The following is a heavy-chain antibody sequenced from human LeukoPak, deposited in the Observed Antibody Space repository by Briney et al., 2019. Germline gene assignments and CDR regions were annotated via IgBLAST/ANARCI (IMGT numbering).Heavy chain of an antibody. Sequence: ASVKVSCKASGGTFSSYAISWVRQAPGQGLEWMGGIIPIFGTANYAQKFQGRVTITADESTSTAYMELSSLRSEDTAVYYCARGWLSSISTNWFDPWGQGTLVTVSS. V-gene: IGHV1-69*13. CDR1: GGTFSSYA. J-gene: IGHJ5*02. D-gene: IGHD5-18*01. CDR3: ARGWLSSISTNWFDP. CDR2: IIPIFGTA.